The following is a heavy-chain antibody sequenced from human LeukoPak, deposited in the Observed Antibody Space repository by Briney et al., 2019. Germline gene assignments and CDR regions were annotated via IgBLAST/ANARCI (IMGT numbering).Heavy chain of an antibody. V-gene: IGHV4-61*09. Sequence: SETLSLTCTVSDDPINSGVYYWNWNRQPAGKGLEWIGHIYTSGTTTNSNPSLKSRVAISLDTSKNHFSLKLSSVTAADTAVYYCARAKKRSGRSRNFYLDVWGKGTTVTVS. D-gene: IGHD1-26*01. J-gene: IGHJ6*03. CDR1: DDPINSGVYY. CDR3: ARAKKRSGRSRNFYLDV. CDR2: IYTSGTTT.